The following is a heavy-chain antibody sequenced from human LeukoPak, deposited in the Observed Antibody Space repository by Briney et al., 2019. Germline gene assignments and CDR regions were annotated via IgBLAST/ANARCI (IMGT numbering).Heavy chain of an antibody. CDR3: ARVPGRSSSSSYFDY. J-gene: IGHJ4*02. Sequence: PGGSLRLSCAASGFTFSSYSMNWVRQAPGKGLEWVSSISSSSSYIYYADSVKGRFTISRDNAKNSLYLQMNSLRAEDTAVYYSARVPGRSSSSSYFDYWGQGTLVTVSS. D-gene: IGHD6-6*01. CDR1: GFTFSSYS. V-gene: IGHV3-21*01. CDR2: ISSSSSYI.